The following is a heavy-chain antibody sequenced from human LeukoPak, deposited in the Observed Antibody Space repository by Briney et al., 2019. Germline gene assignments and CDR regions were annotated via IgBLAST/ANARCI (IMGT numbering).Heavy chain of an antibody. Sequence: GGSLRLSCATSGFTFSDYYMSWIRQAPGKGLEWVSYISKGGTTIYYADSVKGRFTISRDNAKNSLSLYMNSLRAEDTAVYFCARDGDDTYYFDSWGQGALVTVSS. J-gene: IGHJ4*02. CDR2: ISKGGTTI. CDR3: ARDGDDTYYFDS. V-gene: IGHV3-11*01. CDR1: GFTFSDYY.